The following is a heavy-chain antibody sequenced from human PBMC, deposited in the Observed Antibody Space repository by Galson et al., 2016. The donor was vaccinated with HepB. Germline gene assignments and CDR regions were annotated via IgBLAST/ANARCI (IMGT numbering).Heavy chain of an antibody. CDR1: GFNFSGSA. Sequence: SLRLSCAASGFNFSGSAMHRVRQASGKGLEWVGRIRSKANNYAASYGASVKGRFTISRDDSKNTAYLQMNSLSAEDSAVYYCTREGHTSGHCGDFDSWGQGTLVTVSS. CDR3: TREGHTSGHCGDFDS. D-gene: IGHD2-21*02. CDR2: IRSKANNYAA. J-gene: IGHJ4*02. V-gene: IGHV3-73*01.